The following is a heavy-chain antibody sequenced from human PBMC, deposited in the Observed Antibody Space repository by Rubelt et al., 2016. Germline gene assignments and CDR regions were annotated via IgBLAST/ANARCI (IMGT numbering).Heavy chain of an antibody. J-gene: IGHJ4*02. V-gene: IGHV4-59*01. CDR1: GGSISSYY. D-gene: IGHD4-17*01. CDR2: VYYSGST. Sequence: QLQLQESGPGLVKPSETLSLTCTVSGGSISSYYWSWIRQPPGKGLEWIGYVYYSGSTNYNPSLKSRVTISVDTSRNQFSLKLSSVTAADSAVYYCARESTTTVTNGPFDYWGQGTLVTVSS. CDR3: ARESTTTVTNGPFDY.